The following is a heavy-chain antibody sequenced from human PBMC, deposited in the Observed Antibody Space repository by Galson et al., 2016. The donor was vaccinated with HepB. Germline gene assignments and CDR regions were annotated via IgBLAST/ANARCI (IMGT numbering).Heavy chain of an antibody. Sequence: SLRLSCAVSGFSFSDYAMSWVRQGPGKRLEGVSTISSDGDNTHYLDSVKGRVTVSRDNSKNTLYLQMNSLRAEDAAVYYCAREFKIAAPGVLDYWGQGTLVTVSS. CDR1: GFSFSDYA. D-gene: IGHD6-13*01. V-gene: IGHV3-23*01. CDR2: ISSDGDNT. J-gene: IGHJ4*02. CDR3: AREFKIAAPGVLDY.